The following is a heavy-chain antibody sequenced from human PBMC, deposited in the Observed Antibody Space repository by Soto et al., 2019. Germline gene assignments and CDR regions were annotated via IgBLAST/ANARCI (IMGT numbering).Heavy chain of an antibody. V-gene: IGHV1-69*12. Sequence: QVQLVQSGAEVKKPGSSVKVSCKASGGTFSSYAISWVRQAPGQGLEWMGGIIPIFGTANYAQKFQGRVTITADESTSTAYMELSSLRSEDTAVYYCARTYYDILTGNLYYYYYGMDVWGQGTTVTVSS. D-gene: IGHD3-9*01. J-gene: IGHJ6*02. CDR3: ARTYYDILTGNLYYYYYGMDV. CDR1: GGTFSSYA. CDR2: IIPIFGTA.